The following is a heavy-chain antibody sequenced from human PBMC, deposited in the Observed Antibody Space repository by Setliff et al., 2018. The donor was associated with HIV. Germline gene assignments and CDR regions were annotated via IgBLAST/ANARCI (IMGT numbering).Heavy chain of an antibody. CDR2: ILPIFGTR. CDR1: GYTFTSYG. D-gene: IGHD3-22*01. V-gene: IGHV1-8*01. CDR3: ARVRDYYDSGAQAFDI. Sequence: ASVKVSCKASGYTFTSYGLSWVRQAPGQGLEWMGRILPIFGTRDYAQKFQGRVTISRNTSISTAYMELSGLRSEDTAVYYCARVRDYYDSGAQAFDIWGQGTMVTVSS. J-gene: IGHJ3*02.